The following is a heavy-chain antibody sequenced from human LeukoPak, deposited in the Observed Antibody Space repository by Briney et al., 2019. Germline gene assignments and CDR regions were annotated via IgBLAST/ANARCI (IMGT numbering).Heavy chain of an antibody. D-gene: IGHD2-2*01. V-gene: IGHV3-23*01. CDR2: ISGSGGST. CDR3: TRHSDTYCSRANCYVDNFYGLDV. Sequence: GGSLRLSCSASGFTLRNYGMSWVRQAPGKGLEWVSAISGSGGSTYYADSVKGRFTISRDNSKNTLYLQMNSLTTEDTAVYYCTRHSDTYCSRANCYVDNFYGLDVWGQGTRVTVSS. J-gene: IGHJ6*02. CDR1: GFTLRNYG.